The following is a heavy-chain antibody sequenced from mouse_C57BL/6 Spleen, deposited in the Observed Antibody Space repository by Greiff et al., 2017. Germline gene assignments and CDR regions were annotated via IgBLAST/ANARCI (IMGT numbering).Heavy chain of an antibody. D-gene: IGHD2-3*01. CDR2: IYPGSGST. Sequence: QVQLQQPGAELVKPGASVTMSCKASGYTFTSYWITWVKQRPGQGLEWIGDIYPGSGSTNYNEKFKSKATLTVDTSSSTAYMQLSSLTSEDSAVYYCAREGMMVHYLGYYAMDYWGQGTSVTVSS. J-gene: IGHJ4*01. V-gene: IGHV1-55*01. CDR3: AREGMMVHYLGYYAMDY. CDR1: GYTFTSYW.